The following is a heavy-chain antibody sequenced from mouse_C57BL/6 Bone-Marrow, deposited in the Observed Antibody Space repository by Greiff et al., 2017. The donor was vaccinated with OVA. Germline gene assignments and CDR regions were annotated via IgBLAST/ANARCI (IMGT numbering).Heavy chain of an antibody. V-gene: IGHV3-6*01. CDR1: GYSITSGYY. D-gene: IGHD1-1*01. J-gene: IGHJ2*01. CDR2: ISYDGSN. CDR3: AREGSRNDY. Sequence: DVQLQESGPGLVKPSQSLSLTCSVTGYSITSGYYWNWIRQFPGNKLEWMGYISYDGSNNYNPSLKNRISITRDTSKNQFFLKLNSVTTEDTATYYCAREGSRNDYWGQGTTLTVYS.